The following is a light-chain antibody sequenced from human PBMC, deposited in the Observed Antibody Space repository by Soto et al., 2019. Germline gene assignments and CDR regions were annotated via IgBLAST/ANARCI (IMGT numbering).Light chain of an antibody. J-gene: IGLJ2*01. V-gene: IGLV2-8*01. CDR1: SSDVGGYNY. CDR2: EVS. Sequence: QSALTQPPSASGSPGQSVTISCTGTSSDVGGYNYVSWYQQHPGKAPQLMIYEVSKRPSGVPDLFSGTKSGNTASLTASGLQAEDEDDYCCSSYAGSNHLVFGGGTKLTVL. CDR3: SSYAGSNHLV.